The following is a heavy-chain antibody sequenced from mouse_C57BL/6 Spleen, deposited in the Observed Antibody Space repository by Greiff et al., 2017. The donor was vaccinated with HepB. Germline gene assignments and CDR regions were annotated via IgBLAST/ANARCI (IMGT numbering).Heavy chain of an antibody. CDR2: IRSKSNNYAT. J-gene: IGHJ1*03. CDR1: GFSFNTYA. CDR3: VRQGDYYGRGGYFDV. D-gene: IGHD1-1*01. Sequence: EVKLVESGGGLVQPKGSLKLSCAASGFSFNTYAMNWVRQAPGKGLEWVARIRSKSNNYATYYADSVKDRFTISRDDSESMLYLQMNNLKTEDTAMYYCVRQGDYYGRGGYFDVWGTGTTVTVSS. V-gene: IGHV10-1*01.